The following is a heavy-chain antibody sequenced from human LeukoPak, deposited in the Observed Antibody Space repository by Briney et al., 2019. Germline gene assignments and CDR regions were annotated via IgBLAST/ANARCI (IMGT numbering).Heavy chain of an antibody. V-gene: IGHV1-46*01. D-gene: IGHD3-10*01. CDR1: GYTFTSYY. CDR3: ARTHARDYYGSGSVNWFDP. Sequence: GASVKVSCKASGYTFTSYYMHWVRQAPGQGLEWMGIINPSGGSTSYAQKFQGRVTMTRDTSTSTVYMELSSLRSEDTAVYYCARTHARDYYGSGSVNWFDPWGQGTLVTVSS. CDR2: INPSGGST. J-gene: IGHJ5*02.